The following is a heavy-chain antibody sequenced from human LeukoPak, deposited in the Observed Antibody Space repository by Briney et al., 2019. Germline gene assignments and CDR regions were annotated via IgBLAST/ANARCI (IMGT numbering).Heavy chain of an antibody. CDR3: ARETTVTTFRIYYFDY. Sequence: GASVKVSCKASGYTFTSYAMHWVRRAPGQRLEWMGWINAGNGNTKYSQKFQGRVTITRDTSASTAYMELSSLRSEDTAVYYCARETTVTTFRIYYFDYWGQGTLVTVSS. J-gene: IGHJ4*02. V-gene: IGHV1-3*01. CDR2: INAGNGNT. CDR1: GYTFTSYA. D-gene: IGHD4-17*01.